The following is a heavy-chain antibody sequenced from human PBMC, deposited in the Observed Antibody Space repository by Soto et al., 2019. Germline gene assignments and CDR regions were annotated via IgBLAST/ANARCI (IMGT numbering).Heavy chain of an antibody. Sequence: GESLKISCKGSGYSFTSYWISWVRQMPGKGLEWMGRIDPSDSYTNYSPSFQGHVTISADKSISTAYLQWSSLKASDTAMYYCARGRLQQLPSYNWFDPRGQGTLVTVSS. J-gene: IGHJ5*02. D-gene: IGHD6-13*01. CDR1: GYSFTSYW. CDR2: IDPSDSYT. CDR3: ARGRLQQLPSYNWFDP. V-gene: IGHV5-10-1*01.